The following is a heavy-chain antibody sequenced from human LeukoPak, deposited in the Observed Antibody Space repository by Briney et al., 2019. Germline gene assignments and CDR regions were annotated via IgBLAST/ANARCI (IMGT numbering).Heavy chain of an antibody. V-gene: IGHV4-4*07. CDR2: IYTSGST. D-gene: IGHD3-9*01. J-gene: IGHJ3*02. CDR1: GGSFSDYY. Sequence: SETLSLTCTVSGGSFSDYYWSWIRQPAGKGLEWIGRIYTSGSTNYNPSLKSRVTISVDTSKNQFSLKLSSVTAADTAVYYCARHQATRYFDWTGLSFDIWGQGTMVTVSS. CDR3: ARHQATRYFDWTGLSFDI.